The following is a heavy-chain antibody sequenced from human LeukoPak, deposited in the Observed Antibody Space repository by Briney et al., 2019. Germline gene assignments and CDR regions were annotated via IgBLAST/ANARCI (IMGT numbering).Heavy chain of an antibody. CDR3: ARGSYYYGSGSYYNVYSENWFDP. V-gene: IGHV3-66*01. CDR1: GFTFSSYA. J-gene: IGHJ5*02. Sequence: PGGSLRLSCAASGFTFSSYAINWVRQAPGKGLEWVSIIYSGGSTYYADSVKGRFTISKDNSKNTVYLQMNSLRAEDTAVYYCARGSYYYGSGSYYNVYSENWFDPWGQGTLVTVSS. D-gene: IGHD3-10*01. CDR2: IYSGGST.